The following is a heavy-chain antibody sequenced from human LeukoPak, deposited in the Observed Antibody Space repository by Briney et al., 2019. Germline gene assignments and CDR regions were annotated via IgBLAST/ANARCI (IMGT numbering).Heavy chain of an antibody. CDR3: AREMTIITYSFDS. Sequence: GGSLRLSCAASGFIVSSTYMSWVRQAPGRGLEWVSVIYSGGSTYYADFVKGRFTSSRDSSKNTLYLQMNSLRAEDTAVYYCAREMTIITYSFDSWGQGTLVTVSS. J-gene: IGHJ4*02. CDR2: IYSGGST. CDR1: GFIVSSTY. V-gene: IGHV3-53*01. D-gene: IGHD5-24*01.